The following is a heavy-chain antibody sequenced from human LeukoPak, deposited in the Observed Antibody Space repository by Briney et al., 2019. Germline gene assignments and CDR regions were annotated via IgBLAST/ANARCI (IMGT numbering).Heavy chain of an antibody. V-gene: IGHV3-23*01. CDR3: AKGAQFGGFRYYNGMDV. CDR2: ISGSGGST. D-gene: IGHD3-10*01. J-gene: IGHJ6*02. Sequence: PGGSLRLSCAASGFIFSSYAMSWVRQAPGKGPQWASGISGSGGSTYYPDSVKGRFTISRDNAKNTLYLQMSSLRGEDTAVYYCAKGAQFGGFRYYNGMDVWGQGTTVTVSS. CDR1: GFIFSSYA.